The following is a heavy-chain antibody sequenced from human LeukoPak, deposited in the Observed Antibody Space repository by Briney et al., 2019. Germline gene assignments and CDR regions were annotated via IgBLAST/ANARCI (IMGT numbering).Heavy chain of an antibody. V-gene: IGHV3-30*02. J-gene: IGHJ1*01. Sequence: GGSLRLSCAASGFTFSSYGMHWVRQAPGKGLEWVAFIRYDGSNKYYADSVKGRFTISRDNSKNTLYLQMNSLRAEDTAVYYCAEGGLRLYSSGWYWSGSIQHWGQGTLVTVSS. CDR2: IRYDGSNK. D-gene: IGHD6-19*01. CDR1: GFTFSSYG. CDR3: AEGGLRLYSSGWYWSGSIQH.